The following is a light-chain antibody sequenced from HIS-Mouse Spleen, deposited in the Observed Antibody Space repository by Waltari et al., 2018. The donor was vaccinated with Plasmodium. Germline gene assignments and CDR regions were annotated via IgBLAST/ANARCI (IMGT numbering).Light chain of an antibody. Sequence: QSALTQSASVSGSPGQSITISCTGTSSDVGSYHLASWYQQHPGKAPDLMIYEGSNRPSGVSNRFPGSKSGNTASLTISGLQAEDEADYYCCSYAGSSTWVFGGGTKLTVL. CDR1: SSDVGSYHL. J-gene: IGLJ3*02. V-gene: IGLV2-23*01. CDR3: CSYAGSSTWV. CDR2: EGS.